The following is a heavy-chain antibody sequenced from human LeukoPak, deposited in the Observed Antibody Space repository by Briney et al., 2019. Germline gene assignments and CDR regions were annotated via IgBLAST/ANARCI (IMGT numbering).Heavy chain of an antibody. Sequence: PSETLSLTCAVYGGSFSAYYWSWVRQAPGKGLEWVSAISGSGGSTYYADSVKGRFTISRDNSKKTVYLQMNSLRAEDTAVYYCAKGLSSGWYYFDYWGQGTLVTVSS. V-gene: IGHV3-23*01. CDR3: AKGLSSGWYYFDY. CDR1: GGSFSAYY. CDR2: ISGSGGST. D-gene: IGHD6-19*01. J-gene: IGHJ4*02.